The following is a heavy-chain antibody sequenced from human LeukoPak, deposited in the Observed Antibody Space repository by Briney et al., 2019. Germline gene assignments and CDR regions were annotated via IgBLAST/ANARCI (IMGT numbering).Heavy chain of an antibody. CDR2: ISAYNGNT. Sequence: GVSVKVSCKASGYTFTSYGISWVRQAPGQGLEWMGWISAYNGNTNYAQKLQGRVTMTTDTSTSTAYMELRSLRSDDTAVYYCARDNWNDRLNAFDIWGQGTMVTVSS. D-gene: IGHD1-20*01. V-gene: IGHV1-18*01. CDR1: GYTFTSYG. J-gene: IGHJ3*02. CDR3: ARDNWNDRLNAFDI.